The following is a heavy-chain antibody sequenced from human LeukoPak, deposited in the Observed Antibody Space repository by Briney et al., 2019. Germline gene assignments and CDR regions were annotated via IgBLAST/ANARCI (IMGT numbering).Heavy chain of an antibody. V-gene: IGHV1-69*05. J-gene: IGHJ4*02. Sequence: SVKVSCKASGGTFSSYAISWVRQAPGQGLKWMGGIIPIFGTANYAQKFRGRVTITTDESTSTAYMELSSLRSEDTAVYYCARVAPDGYYFDYWGQGTLVTVSS. CDR1: GGTFSSYA. CDR3: ARVAPDGYYFDY. CDR2: IIPIFGTA.